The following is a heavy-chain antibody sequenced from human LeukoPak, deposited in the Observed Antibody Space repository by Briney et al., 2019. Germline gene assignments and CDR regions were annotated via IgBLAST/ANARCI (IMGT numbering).Heavy chain of an antibody. CDR2: IKQDGSEK. D-gene: IGHD1-26*01. CDR1: GFTFSSYW. Sequence: GGSLRLSCAASGFTFSSYWMSWVRQAPGRGLEWVANIKQDGSEKYYVDSVKGRFTIPRDNAKNSLYLQMNSLRAEDTAVYYCARGGGKGATGYFDYWGQGTLVTVSS. V-gene: IGHV3-7*01. CDR3: ARGGGKGATGYFDY. J-gene: IGHJ4*02.